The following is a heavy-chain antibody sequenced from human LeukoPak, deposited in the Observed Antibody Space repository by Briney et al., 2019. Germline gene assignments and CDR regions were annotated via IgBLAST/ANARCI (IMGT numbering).Heavy chain of an antibody. CDR2: ISSSDANT. CDR3: AIREPIGY. CDR1: GFTLSDHY. Sequence: GGSLRLSCAASGFTLSDHYMDWVRQAPGKGLEWVSAISSSDANTYYADSVKGRFTISRDNSKNTLYLQMNSLRAEDTALYYCAIREPIGYWGQGTLVTVSS. V-gene: IGHV3-23*01. J-gene: IGHJ4*02. D-gene: IGHD1-14*01.